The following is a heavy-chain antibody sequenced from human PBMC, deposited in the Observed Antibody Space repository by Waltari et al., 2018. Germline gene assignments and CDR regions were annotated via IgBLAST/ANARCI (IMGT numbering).Heavy chain of an antibody. J-gene: IGHJ5*02. CDR1: GFTFSSYA. CDR2: ISGSGGST. CDR3: AKVNSDNWIQRFWFDP. V-gene: IGHV3-23*01. Sequence: EVQLLESGGGLVQPGGSLRLSCAAAGFTFSSYAMSWFARAPGKGLEWVSAISGSGGSTYYADSVKGRFTISRDNSKNTLYLQMNSLRAEDTAVYYCAKVNSDNWIQRFWFDPWGQGTLVTVSS. D-gene: IGHD1-20*01.